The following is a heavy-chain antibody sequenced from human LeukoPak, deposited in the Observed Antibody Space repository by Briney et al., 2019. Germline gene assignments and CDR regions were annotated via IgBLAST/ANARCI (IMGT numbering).Heavy chain of an antibody. CDR3: ARGTEY. CDR2: INPNSGGT. CDR1: GGTFSSYA. Sequence: ASVKVSCKASGGTFSSYAISWVRQAPGQGLEWMGWINPNSGGTNYAQKFQGRVTMTRDTSISTAYMELSRLRSDDTAVYYCARGTEYWGQGTLVTVSS. V-gene: IGHV1-2*02. D-gene: IGHD2-2*01. J-gene: IGHJ4*02.